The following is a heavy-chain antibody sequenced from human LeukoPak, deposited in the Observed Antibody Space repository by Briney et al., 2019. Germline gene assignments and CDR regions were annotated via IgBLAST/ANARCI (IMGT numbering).Heavy chain of an antibody. J-gene: IGHJ4*02. CDR2: ISYDGSNK. CDR1: GFTFSNYG. Sequence: GGSLRLPCAASGFTFSNYGMHWVRQAPGKGLEWVAVISYDGSNKYYADSVKGRFTISRDNSKNTLYLQMNSLRAEDTAVYYCARVMGGQKTGDYWGQGTLVTVSS. CDR3: ARVMGGQKTGDY. D-gene: IGHD3-16*01. V-gene: IGHV3-30*03.